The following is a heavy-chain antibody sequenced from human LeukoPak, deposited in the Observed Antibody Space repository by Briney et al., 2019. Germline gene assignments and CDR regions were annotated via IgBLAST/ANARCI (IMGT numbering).Heavy chain of an antibody. CDR3: ARGVSWLQLLDY. CDR2: TYYRPKLYN. D-gene: IGHD5-12*01. J-gene: IGHJ4*02. CDR1: GDSVSSNSAA. Sequence: PSQTLSLTCALSGDSVSSNSAAWHWIRQSPSRGLEWLVRTYYRPKLYNDYAVSVKSRITINPDTSKNQFSLQLNSVTPEDTAVYYCARGVSWLQLLDYWGQGTLVTVSS. V-gene: IGHV6-1*01.